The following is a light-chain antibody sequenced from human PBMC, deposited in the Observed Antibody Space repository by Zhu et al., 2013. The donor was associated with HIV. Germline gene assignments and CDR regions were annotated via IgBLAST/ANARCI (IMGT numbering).Light chain of an antibody. CDR1: QAISNS. CDR2: AAS. Sequence: DIQMTQSPSSLSASVGDRVTITCRASQAISNSLAWYQQAPGKVPKLLIFAASTLQSGVPSRFSGSGSGTDFTLTISRLEPDDFAVYYCQQYTGSPVTFGGGTKMEIK. V-gene: IGKV1-27*01. CDR3: QQYTGSPVT. J-gene: IGKJ4*01.